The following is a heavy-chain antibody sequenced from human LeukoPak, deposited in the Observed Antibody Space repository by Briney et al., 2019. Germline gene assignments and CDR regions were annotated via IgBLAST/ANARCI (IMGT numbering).Heavy chain of an antibody. CDR3: ARGRGLAYCGGDCYSDYDY. CDR1: GGSFGGYY. V-gene: IGHV4-34*01. Sequence: SETLSLTCAVYGGSFGGYYWSWIRQPPGKGLEWIGEINHSGSTNYNPSLKSRVTISVDTSKNQFSLKLSSVTAADTAVYYCARGRGLAYCGGDCYSDYDYWGQGTLVTVSS. CDR2: INHSGST. J-gene: IGHJ4*02. D-gene: IGHD2-21*02.